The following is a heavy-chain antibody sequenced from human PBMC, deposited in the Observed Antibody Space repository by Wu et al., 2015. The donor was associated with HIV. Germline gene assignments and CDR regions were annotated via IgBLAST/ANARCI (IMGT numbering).Heavy chain of an antibody. CDR2: IIPAFGST. J-gene: IGHJ5*02. CDR3: ARDGVYYYGSGSYYLVLNWFDP. CDR1: GGTLSGHT. D-gene: IGHD3-10*01. V-gene: IGHV1-69*05. Sequence: QLVQSGAEMKKPGSSVKVSCESSGGTLSGHTLSWLRQVPGKGLEWMGAIIPAFGSTPYAQKFRGRITITTDEFSTTAYMELRSLRSDDTAVYYCARDGVYYYGSGSYYLVLNWFDPWGQGTLVTVSS.